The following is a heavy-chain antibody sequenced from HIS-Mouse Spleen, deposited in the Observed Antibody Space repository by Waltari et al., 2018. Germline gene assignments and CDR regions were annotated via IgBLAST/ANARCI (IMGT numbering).Heavy chain of an antibody. J-gene: IGHJ2*01. CDR2: IYYSGGT. Sequence: QLQLQESGPGLVKPSETLSLTCTVSGGSISSSSYYWVWIRQPPGKGLEWIGGIYYSGGTYYSPSLKSRVTISVDTSKNQFSLKLSSVTAADTAVYYCAREIPYSSSWYDWYFDLWGRGTLVTVSS. D-gene: IGHD6-13*01. CDR1: GGSISSSSYY. V-gene: IGHV4-39*07. CDR3: AREIPYSSSWYDWYFDL.